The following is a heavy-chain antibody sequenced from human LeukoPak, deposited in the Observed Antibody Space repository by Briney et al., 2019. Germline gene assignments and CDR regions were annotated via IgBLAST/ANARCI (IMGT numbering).Heavy chain of an antibody. J-gene: IGHJ4*02. CDR1: GGSISGSY. Sequence: SEPLSLTCTVSGGSISGSYWSWIRQPPGKGLEWIAYIFYSGKTNYSPSLKSRVTISVDTSKNQFSLNLSSVTAADTAVYYCARGAGWWDYWGQGTLVTVSS. D-gene: IGHD2-15*01. CDR3: ARGAGWWDY. CDR2: IFYSGKT. V-gene: IGHV4-59*01.